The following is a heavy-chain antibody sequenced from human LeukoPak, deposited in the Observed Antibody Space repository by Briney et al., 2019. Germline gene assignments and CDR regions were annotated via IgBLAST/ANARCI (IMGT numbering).Heavy chain of an antibody. D-gene: IGHD1-26*01. CDR1: GFTVSSNY. Sequence: GGSLRLSCAASGFTVSSNYMSWVRQAPGKGLEWVSVIYSGGSTYYEAAVKGSFTITRDNSKNTLYLQMNSLRAKDTAVYYCARAPQSKGSGGSERFNYDYYYGMDVWGQGTTVTVSS. CDR2: IYSGGST. J-gene: IGHJ6*02. V-gene: IGHV3-66*01. CDR3: ARAPQSKGSGGSERFNYDYYYGMDV.